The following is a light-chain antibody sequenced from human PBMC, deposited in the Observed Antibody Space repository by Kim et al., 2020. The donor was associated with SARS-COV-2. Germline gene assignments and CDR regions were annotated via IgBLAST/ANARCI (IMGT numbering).Light chain of an antibody. CDR3: QQFAGSPWT. CDR2: GTS. CDR1: QSVTNNS. Sequence: EIVLMQSPGTLSLSPGERATLSFRASQSVTNNSLAWYQHKPGQAPSLLIYGTSSRAAGIPNRFSGSGSGTDFTLIISSLGPEDFAVYYFQQFAGSPWTFGQGTKVDIK. J-gene: IGKJ1*01. V-gene: IGKV3-20*01.